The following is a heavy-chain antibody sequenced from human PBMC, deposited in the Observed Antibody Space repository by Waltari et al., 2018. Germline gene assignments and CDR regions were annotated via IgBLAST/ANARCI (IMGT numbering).Heavy chain of an antibody. CDR1: GFTFSTYW. J-gene: IGHJ4*02. Sequence: EVQLVESGGALVQPGGSLRLSCATSGFTFSTYWMHWVRQAPGKGLMWVEQMESDESRTTYAESVKGRFTISRDNAKNTVYLQMNSLRDEDTAVYYCVRDEPGDGLDYWGQGTLVTVSS. CDR2: MESDESRT. V-gene: IGHV3-74*03. D-gene: IGHD7-27*01. CDR3: VRDEPGDGLDY.